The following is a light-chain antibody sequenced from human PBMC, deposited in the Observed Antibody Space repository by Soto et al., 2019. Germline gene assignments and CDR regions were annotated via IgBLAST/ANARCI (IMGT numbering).Light chain of an antibody. J-gene: IGLJ2*01. CDR3: SSYTSSCKV. Sequence: QSALTQPASVSGSPGQSITISCTGTSSDVGGYNYVSWYQQHPGKAPKLMIYEVSNRPSGVSNRFSGSKSGNTASLTISGLQAEDEADYYCSSYTSSCKVFGGGTKL. CDR2: EVS. CDR1: SSDVGGYNY. V-gene: IGLV2-14*01.